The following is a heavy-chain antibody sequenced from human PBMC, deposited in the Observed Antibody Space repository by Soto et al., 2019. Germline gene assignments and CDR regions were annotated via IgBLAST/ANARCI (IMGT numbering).Heavy chain of an antibody. D-gene: IGHD1-1*01. V-gene: IGHV1-69*13. Sequence: SVKVSCKASGGTFSSYAISWERQAPGQGLEWMGGIIPIFGTANYAQKFQGRVTITADESTSTAYMELSSLRSEDTAVYYCARLDTTPYAFDIWGQGTMVTVSS. CDR3: ARLDTTPYAFDI. J-gene: IGHJ3*02. CDR1: GGTFSSYA. CDR2: IIPIFGTA.